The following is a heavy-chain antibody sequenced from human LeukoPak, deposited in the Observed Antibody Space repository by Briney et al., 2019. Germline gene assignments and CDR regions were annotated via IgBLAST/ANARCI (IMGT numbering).Heavy chain of an antibody. V-gene: IGHV1-2*02. CDR1: GYIFTGYY. CDR2: INPNSGGT. J-gene: IGHJ6*03. CDR3: ASGYSDYADYYNYYMDV. Sequence: ASVKVSCKASGYIFTGYYMRWVRQAPGQGLEWMGWINPNSGGTNYAQKFQGRVTMTRDTSITTAYMELSRLTSDDTAVYYCASGYSDYADYYNYYMDVWGKGTTVTVSS. D-gene: IGHD4-11*01.